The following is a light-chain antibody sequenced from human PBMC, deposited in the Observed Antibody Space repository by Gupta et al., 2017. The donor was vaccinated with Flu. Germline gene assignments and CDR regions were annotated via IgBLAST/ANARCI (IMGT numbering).Light chain of an antibody. CDR3: QTWGTGAV. CDR2: LNTDGSH. V-gene: IGLV4-69*01. J-gene: IGLJ3*02. Sequence: SVRLTFPLSSGNSSETIAWHQLQPEKGPRFLMKLNTDGSHTKGDGIPDRFSGSSSGAERHLTISRLQSEDEADYYCQTWGTGAVFGGGTKLTVL. CDR1: SGNSSET.